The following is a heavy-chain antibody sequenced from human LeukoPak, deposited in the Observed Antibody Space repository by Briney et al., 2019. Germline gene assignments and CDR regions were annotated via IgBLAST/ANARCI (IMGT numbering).Heavy chain of an antibody. J-gene: IGHJ4*02. CDR3: ARDGAATFSDY. V-gene: IGHV4-4*07. Sequence: SETLSLTCTVSGGSISNYYWSWTPQPAGKGLEYIGRLYASGSTDYSPSLRSQLTMSLDTSKNQFSLKLTSVTAADTAIYYCARDGAATFSDYWGQGALVTVSS. CDR1: GGSISNYY. CDR2: LYASGST. D-gene: IGHD1-26*01.